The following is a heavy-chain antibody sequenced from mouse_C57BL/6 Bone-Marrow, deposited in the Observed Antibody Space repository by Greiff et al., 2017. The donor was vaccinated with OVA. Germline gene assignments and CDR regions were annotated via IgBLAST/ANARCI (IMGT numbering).Heavy chain of an antibody. J-gene: IGHJ3*01. V-gene: IGHV14-4*01. D-gene: IGHD1-1*01. CDR2: IDPENGDT. CDR1: GFNIKDDY. CDR3: TTGYGSETWFAD. Sequence: EVMLVESGAELVRPGASVKLSCTASGFNIKDDYMHWVKQRPEQGLEWIGWIDPENGDTEYASKFQGKATITADTSSNTAYLQLSSLTSEDTAVYYCTTGYGSETWFADWGQGTLVTVSA.